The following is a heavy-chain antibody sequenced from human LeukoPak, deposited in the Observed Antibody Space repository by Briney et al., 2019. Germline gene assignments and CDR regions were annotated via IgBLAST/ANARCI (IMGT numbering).Heavy chain of an antibody. V-gene: IGHV6-1*01. CDR2: TYYRSKWSN. CDR3: ARLGTAMDPYYFDY. D-gene: IGHD2-21*02. CDR1: GDSVSSNSAA. Sequence: SQTLSLTCAISGDSVSSNSAAWNWIRQSPSRGLEWLGRTYYRSKWSNDYAVSVKSRITINPDTSKNQFSLKLSSVTAADTAVYYCARLGTAMDPYYFDYWGQGTLVTVSS. J-gene: IGHJ4*02.